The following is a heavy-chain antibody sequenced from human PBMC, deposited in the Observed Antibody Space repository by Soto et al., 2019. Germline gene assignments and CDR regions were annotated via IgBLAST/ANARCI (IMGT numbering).Heavy chain of an antibody. CDR1: GFTFSSYW. Sequence: EVQLVESGGGLVQPGGSLRLSCAASGFTFSSYWMSWVRQAPGKGLEWVGNIKRDGSEKYYADSVKGRFTISRDNAKNSLYLQMNSLSVEDTAVYDCARENRLGYWGQGTLVTVSS. J-gene: IGHJ4*02. CDR2: IKRDGSEK. V-gene: IGHV3-7*01. CDR3: ARENRLGY.